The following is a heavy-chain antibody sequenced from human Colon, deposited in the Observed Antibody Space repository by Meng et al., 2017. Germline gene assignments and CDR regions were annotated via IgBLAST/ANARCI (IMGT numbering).Heavy chain of an antibody. J-gene: IGHJ4*02. CDR3: AREGAVVTAIGGGYFDY. CDR1: GFTLIGYS. Sequence: EVQLVESGGGLVKPGGSLRLSRAASGFTLIGYSMNWVRQALGKGLEWVSSISTTTRYIYYADSVKGRFTVSRDNAKNSLYLQMNSLRAEDTAVYYCAREGAVVTAIGGGYFDYWGQGILVTVSS. D-gene: IGHD2-21*02. V-gene: IGHV3-21*02. CDR2: ISTTTRYI.